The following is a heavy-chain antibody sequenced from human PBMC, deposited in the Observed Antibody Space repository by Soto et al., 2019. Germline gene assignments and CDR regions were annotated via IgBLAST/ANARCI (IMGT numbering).Heavy chain of an antibody. Sequence: ASVKVSCKASGLTFITHAIHWVRQAPGQRLEWMGWINSDNGNTKYSQKFQGRVTITRDTSASTAYMELSSLRSEDTAVYYCARGRLYNFFGPWGHGIQVTVSS. CDR2: INSDNGNT. CDR1: GLTFITHA. J-gene: IGHJ5*02. CDR3: ARGRLYNFFGP. V-gene: IGHV1-3*01.